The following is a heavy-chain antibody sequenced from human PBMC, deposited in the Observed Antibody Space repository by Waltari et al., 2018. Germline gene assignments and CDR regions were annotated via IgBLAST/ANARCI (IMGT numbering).Heavy chain of an antibody. Sequence: EVQLVQSGAEVEKPGARVKISCKVSGYTFTYSYMHWVQQPPGKGLEWMGLVDPEDGETIYAEKFQGRVTITADTSTDTAYMELSSLRSEDTAVYYCATASSSWYARTAAFDIWGQGTMVTVSS. CDR1: GYTFTYSY. CDR3: ATASSSWYARTAAFDI. CDR2: VDPEDGET. V-gene: IGHV1-69-2*01. J-gene: IGHJ3*02. D-gene: IGHD6-13*01.